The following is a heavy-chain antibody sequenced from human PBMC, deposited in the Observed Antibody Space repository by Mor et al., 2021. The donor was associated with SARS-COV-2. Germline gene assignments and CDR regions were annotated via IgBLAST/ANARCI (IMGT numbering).Heavy chain of an antibody. V-gene: IGHV3-7*03. D-gene: IGHD1-26*01. Sequence: GLEWVANIKQDGSEKYYVDSVKGRFTISRDNAKNSLYLQMNSLRAEDTAVYYCARSIVGAASFDYWGQGTLVTVSS. CDR3: ARSIVGAASFDY. J-gene: IGHJ4*02. CDR2: IKQDGSEK.